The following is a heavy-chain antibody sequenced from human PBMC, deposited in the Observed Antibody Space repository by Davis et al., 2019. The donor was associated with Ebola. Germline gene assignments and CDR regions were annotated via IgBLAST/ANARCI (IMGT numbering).Heavy chain of an antibody. J-gene: IGHJ4*02. CDR3: ATGPLAAARY. CDR1: AGFFSSYT. D-gene: IGHD6-13*01. Sequence: SVHVSCKASAGFFSSYTISWVRRAPGQGLEWIGRIIPILGIANYAQKFQGRVTITADKSTSTAYMELSSLRSEDTAVYYCATGPLAAARYWGQGTLVTVSS. V-gene: IGHV1-69*02. CDR2: IIPILGIA.